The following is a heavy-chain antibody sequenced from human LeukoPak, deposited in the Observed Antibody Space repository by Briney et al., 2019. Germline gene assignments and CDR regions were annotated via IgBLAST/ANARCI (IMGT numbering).Heavy chain of an antibody. CDR3: ARGNIRYSSSWYRVWFDP. J-gene: IGHJ5*02. Sequence: SETLSLTCAVYGGSFSGYYWSWIRQPPGKGLEWIGEINHSGSTNYNPSLKSRVTISVDTSKNQFSLKLSSVTAADTAVYYCARGNIRYSSSWYRVWFDPWGQGTPVTVSS. D-gene: IGHD6-13*01. CDR1: GGSFSGYY. CDR2: INHSGST. V-gene: IGHV4-34*01.